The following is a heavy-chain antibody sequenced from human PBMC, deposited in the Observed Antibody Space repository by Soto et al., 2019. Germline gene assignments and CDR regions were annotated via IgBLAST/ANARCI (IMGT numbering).Heavy chain of an antibody. CDR1: GYTFSNYG. J-gene: IGHJ3*02. V-gene: IGHV1-18*01. CDR3: ASPRIVVVTATLREDDAFDI. Sequence: ASVKVSCKTSGYTFSNYGITWVRQAPGQPLEWLGWISLYSDGTNYAQKFQGRVSMTTDTSTTTAYMELRSLRSEDTAVYYCASPRIVVVTATLREDDAFDIWGQGTMVTVSS. CDR2: ISLYSDGT. D-gene: IGHD2-21*02.